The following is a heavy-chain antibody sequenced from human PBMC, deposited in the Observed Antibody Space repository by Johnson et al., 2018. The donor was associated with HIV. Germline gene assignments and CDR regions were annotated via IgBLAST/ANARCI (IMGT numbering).Heavy chain of an antibody. CDR2: INSDGSST. CDR1: GFTFSTNW. D-gene: IGHD1-26*01. J-gene: IGHJ3*02. CDR3: AKDLINSGIDPQAFDI. V-gene: IGHV3-74*01. Sequence: VQLVESGGDLVQPGGSLRLSCVGSGFTFSTNWMHWVRQAPGKGLVWVSRINSDGSSTSYAESVKGRFPISRDNAKHTLYLQMDSLGADETAVYYCAKDLINSGIDPQAFDIWGQGTMVSVSS.